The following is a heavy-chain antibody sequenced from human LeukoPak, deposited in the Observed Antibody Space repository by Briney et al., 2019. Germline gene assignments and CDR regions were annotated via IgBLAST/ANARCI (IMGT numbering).Heavy chain of an antibody. Sequence: GGSLRLSCPASGFTFGDYAMSWVRQAPGKGLEWVGFIRSKTYGGTTEYAASVNGRFTISRDDSKSIAYLQMNSLKTEDTSVYYCTRMGGTSYGDWYFDLWGRGTLVTVSS. J-gene: IGHJ2*01. CDR3: TRMGGTSYGDWYFDL. CDR1: GFTFGDYA. CDR2: IRSKTYGGTT. D-gene: IGHD1-26*01. V-gene: IGHV3-49*04.